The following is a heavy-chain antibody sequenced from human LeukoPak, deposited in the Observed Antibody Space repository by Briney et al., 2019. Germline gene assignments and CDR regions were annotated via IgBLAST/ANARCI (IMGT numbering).Heavy chain of an antibody. V-gene: IGHV4-61*02. CDR1: GGSISSGSYY. CDR2: IYTSGST. J-gene: IGHJ4*02. CDR3: ARESALNDY. Sequence: TPSETLSLTCTVSGGSISSGSYYWSWIRQPAGKGLEWIGRIYTSGSTNYNPSLKSRVTISVDTSKNQFSLKLSSVTAADTAVYYCARESALNDYWGQGTLVTVSS.